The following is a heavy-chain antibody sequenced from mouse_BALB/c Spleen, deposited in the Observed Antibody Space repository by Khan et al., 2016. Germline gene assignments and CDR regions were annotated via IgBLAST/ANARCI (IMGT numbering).Heavy chain of an antibody. CDR1: GYSITSDYA. D-gene: IGHD1-1*01. CDR3: ERRRFYYGAMDY. J-gene: IGHJ4*01. CDR2: IRYSGST. Sequence: EVQLQESGPGLVKPSQSLSLTCTVTGYSITSDYAWNWIRQFPGNKLEWMGYIRYSGSTSYNPSLKSRISITRDTSKNQFFLQLNSVTTEDTTTYYCERRRFYYGAMDYWGQGTSVTVAS. V-gene: IGHV3-2*02.